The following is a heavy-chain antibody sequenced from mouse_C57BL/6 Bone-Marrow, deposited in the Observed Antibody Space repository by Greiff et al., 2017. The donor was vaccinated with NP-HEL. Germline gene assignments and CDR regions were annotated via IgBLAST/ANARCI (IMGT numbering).Heavy chain of an antibody. Sequence: VQRVESGPELVKPGASVKISCKASGYAFSSSWMNWVKQRPGKGLEWIGRIYPGDGDTNYNGKFKGKATLTADKSSSTAYMQLSSLTSEDSAVYFCARFYYGSLDYWGQGTTLTVSS. CDR2: IYPGDGDT. D-gene: IGHD1-1*01. CDR3: ARFYYGSLDY. V-gene: IGHV1-82*01. J-gene: IGHJ2*01. CDR1: GYAFSSSW.